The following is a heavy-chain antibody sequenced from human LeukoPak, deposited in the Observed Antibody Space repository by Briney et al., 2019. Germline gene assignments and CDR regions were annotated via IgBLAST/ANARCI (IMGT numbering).Heavy chain of an antibody. CDR3: ARGGAQLWFGELLLGYFDY. D-gene: IGHD3-10*01. V-gene: IGHV3-66*01. CDR1: GFTVSSNY. CDR2: IYSGGST. Sequence: GGSLRLSCAASGFTVSSNYMSWVRQAPGKGLEWVSVIYSGGSTYYADSVKGRFTISRDNSKNTLYLQMNSLRAEDTAVHYCARGGAQLWFGELLLGYFDYWGQGTLVTVSS. J-gene: IGHJ4*02.